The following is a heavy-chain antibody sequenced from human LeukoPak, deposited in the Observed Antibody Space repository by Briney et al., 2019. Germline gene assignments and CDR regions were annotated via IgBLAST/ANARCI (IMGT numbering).Heavy chain of an antibody. D-gene: IGHD1-7*01. Sequence: SETLSLTCSVSGGSISGYYWTWIRQPAGKGLEWIGRVYTSGSTHYNPSLKTRLTMSVDTSKNQFSLKLSSVTAADTAVYYCARLITGTTTAFDIWGQGTMATVSS. CDR3: ARLITGTTTAFDI. CDR1: GGSISGYY. V-gene: IGHV4-4*07. J-gene: IGHJ3*02. CDR2: VYTSGST.